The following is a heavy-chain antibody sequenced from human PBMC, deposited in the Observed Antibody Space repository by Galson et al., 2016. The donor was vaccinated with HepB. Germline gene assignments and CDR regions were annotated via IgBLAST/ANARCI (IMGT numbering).Heavy chain of an antibody. V-gene: IGHV4-4*02. D-gene: IGHD6-19*01. Sequence: SETLSLTCAVSGASISSHTWWSWVRQPPGKGLEWIGEIFHSGDTNYNPSLKSRVTISVDKSKNQFSLELTSVTAADTAVYYCARHIPVPHTGGFDYWGQGTLVTVSS. CDR3: ARHIPVPHTGGFDY. J-gene: IGHJ4*02. CDR1: GASISSHTW. CDR2: IFHSGDT.